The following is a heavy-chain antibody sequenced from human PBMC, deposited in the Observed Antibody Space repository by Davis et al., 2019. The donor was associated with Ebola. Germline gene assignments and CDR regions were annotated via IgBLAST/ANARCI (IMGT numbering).Heavy chain of an antibody. D-gene: IGHD3-10*01. CDR2: INPSGGST. CDR1: GYTFTSYH. J-gene: IGHJ4*02. CDR3: AREIAHYPIEY. Sequence: ASVKVSCKASGYTFTSYHIYWVRQAPGQGLEWMGIINPSGGSTNYAQKFQGRVTMTRDTSTSTVYMELSSLRSDDTAVYYCAREIAHYPIEYWGQGTLVTVSS. V-gene: IGHV1-46*01.